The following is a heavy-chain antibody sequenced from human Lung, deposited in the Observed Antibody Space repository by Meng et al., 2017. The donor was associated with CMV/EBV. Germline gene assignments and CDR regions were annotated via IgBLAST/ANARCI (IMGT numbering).Heavy chain of an antibody. D-gene: IGHD1-26*01. J-gene: IGHJ3*02. CDR3: TNGHSGIHIYAFDI. Sequence: XCAGSGFIFSDQYSDWLRQARGKGLEWVGRAANKANSNTTEYAASGKDRFTFSRNDSEDSLYLQMNSLRSEDTAVYYCTNGHSGIHIYAFDIWGQGTLVTVSS. V-gene: IGHV3-72*01. CDR1: GFIFSDQY. CDR2: AANKANSNTT.